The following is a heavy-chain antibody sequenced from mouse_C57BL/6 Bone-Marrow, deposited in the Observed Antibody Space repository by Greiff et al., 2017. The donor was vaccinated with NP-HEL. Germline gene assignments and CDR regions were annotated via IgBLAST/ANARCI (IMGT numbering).Heavy chain of an antibody. Sequence: EVKVVESGGGLVQPGGSMKLSCAASGFTFSDAWMDWVRQSPEKGLEWVAEIRNKANNHATYYAESVKGRFTISRDDSKSSVYLQMNSLRAEDTGIYYCTRYYYGSSYEWFAYWGQGTLVTVSA. CDR2: IRNKANNHAT. CDR1: GFTFSDAW. V-gene: IGHV6-6*01. D-gene: IGHD1-1*01. CDR3: TRYYYGSSYEWFAY. J-gene: IGHJ3*01.